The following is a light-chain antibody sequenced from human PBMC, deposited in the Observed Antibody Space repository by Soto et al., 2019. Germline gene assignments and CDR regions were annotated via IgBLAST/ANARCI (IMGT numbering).Light chain of an antibody. CDR3: QHYNGWPYT. Sequence: ETVMTQSPATLSVSPGERATLSCRASQSVSSNLAWYQQKPGQAPRLLIYGASNRATGIPARFSGSGSGTEFTLTITNLQSADFAVYYCQHYNGWPYTFGQGTKLEIK. J-gene: IGKJ2*01. CDR2: GAS. V-gene: IGKV3-15*01. CDR1: QSVSSN.